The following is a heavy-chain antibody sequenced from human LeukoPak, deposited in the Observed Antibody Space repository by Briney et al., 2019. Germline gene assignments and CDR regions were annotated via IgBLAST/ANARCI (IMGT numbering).Heavy chain of an antibody. CDR3: ARSLLAYCGGDCYSLQH. CDR1: GYTFTSYY. V-gene: IGHV1-69*13. J-gene: IGHJ1*01. D-gene: IGHD2-21*02. CDR2: IIPIFGTA. Sequence: ASVKVSCKASGYTFTSYYMHWVRQAPGQGLEWMGGIIPIFGTANYAQKFQGRVTITADESTSTAYMELSSLRSEDTAVYYCARSLLAYCGGDCYSLQHWGQGTLVTVSS.